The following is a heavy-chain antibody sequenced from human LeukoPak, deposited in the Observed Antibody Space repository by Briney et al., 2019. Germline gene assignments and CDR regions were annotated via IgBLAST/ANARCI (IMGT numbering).Heavy chain of an antibody. V-gene: IGHV4-30-4*08. D-gene: IGHD5-12*01. CDR2: IDYSGST. J-gene: IGHJ4*02. Sequence: SQTLSLTCTVSGGSISSGDYYWSWIRQPPGKGLEWVGSIDYSGSTYYNPSLKSRVTISVDRSKNQLSLKLSSVTAADTAVYYCARSPRGHLDYWGQGTLVTVSS. CDR1: GGSISSGDYY. CDR3: ARSPRGHLDY.